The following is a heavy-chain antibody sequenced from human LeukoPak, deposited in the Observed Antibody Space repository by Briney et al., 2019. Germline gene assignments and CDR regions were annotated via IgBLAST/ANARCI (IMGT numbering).Heavy chain of an antibody. CDR2: IIPIFGTA. D-gene: IGHD6-19*01. Sequence: GASVNVSCKASGGTFSSYAISWVRQAPGQGLEWLGGIIPIFGTANYAQKFQGRVTITADESTSTAYMELSSLRSEDTAVYYCAMSVAGALSLWGQGTLVTVSS. J-gene: IGHJ4*02. CDR1: GGTFSSYA. V-gene: IGHV1-69*01. CDR3: AMSVAGALSL.